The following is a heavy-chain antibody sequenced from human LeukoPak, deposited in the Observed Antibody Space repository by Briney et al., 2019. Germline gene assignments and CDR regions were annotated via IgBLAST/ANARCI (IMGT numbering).Heavy chain of an antibody. V-gene: IGHV3-30*02. CDR2: IRYDGSNK. J-gene: IGHJ4*02. CDR1: GFTFSSYG. D-gene: IGHD2-21*02. CDR3: AKEIFVVLTLTFEY. Sequence: GGSLRLSCAASGFTFSSYGMHWVRQAPGKGLEWVAFIRYDGSNKYYADSVKGRFTISRDNSKNTLYLQMNSLRAEDTAVYYCAKEIFVVLTLTFEYWGQGTLVPVSS.